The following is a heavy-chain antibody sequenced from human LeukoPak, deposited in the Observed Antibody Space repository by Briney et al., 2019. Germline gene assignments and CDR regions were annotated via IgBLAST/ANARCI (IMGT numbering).Heavy chain of an antibody. CDR2: INPNSGGT. J-gene: IGHJ4*02. CDR3: ARDDYYGSGKIDY. V-gene: IGHV1-2*02. CDR1: GYTFTGYY. Sequence: ASVKVSCKASGYTFTGYYMHWVRQAPGQGLEWMGWINPNSGGTNYAQKFQGRVTMTRDTSISTAYMELSRLRSDGTAVYYCARDDYYGSGKIDYWGQGTLVTVSS. D-gene: IGHD3-10*01.